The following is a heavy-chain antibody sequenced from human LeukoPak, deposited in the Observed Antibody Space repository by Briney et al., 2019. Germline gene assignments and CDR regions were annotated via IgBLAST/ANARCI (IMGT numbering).Heavy chain of an antibody. Sequence: ASVKVSCKASGYTFTSYGISRVRQAPGQGLEWMGWISAYNGNTNYAQKLQGRVTMTTDTSTSTAYMELRSLRSDDTAVYYCARDLPRVYCSGGSCYFDYWGQGTLVTVSS. CDR3: ARDLPRVYCSGGSCYFDY. CDR1: GYTFTSYG. CDR2: ISAYNGNT. D-gene: IGHD2-15*01. V-gene: IGHV1-18*01. J-gene: IGHJ4*02.